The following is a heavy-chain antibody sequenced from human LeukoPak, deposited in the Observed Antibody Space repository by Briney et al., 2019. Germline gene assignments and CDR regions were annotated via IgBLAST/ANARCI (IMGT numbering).Heavy chain of an antibody. CDR3: ARPEGYCTNGVCYNWNWFDP. CDR1: GGSFSGYY. J-gene: IGHJ5*02. D-gene: IGHD2-8*01. Sequence: SETLSLTCAVYGGSFSGYYWSWIRPPPGKGLEWLGEINHSGSTNYNPSLKSRVTISVDTSKNQFSLKLSSVTAADTAVYYCARPEGYCTNGVCYNWNWFDPWGQGTLVTVSS. V-gene: IGHV4-34*01. CDR2: INHSGST.